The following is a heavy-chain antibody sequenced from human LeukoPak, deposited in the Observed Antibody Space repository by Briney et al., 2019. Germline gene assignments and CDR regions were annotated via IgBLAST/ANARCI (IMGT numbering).Heavy chain of an antibody. CDR1: GGSISSSSYY. J-gene: IGHJ5*02. V-gene: IGHV4-39*07. CDR3: ARDRDRFGELLSVGGRRNWFDP. D-gene: IGHD3-10*01. Sequence: SETLSLTCTVSGGSISSSSYYWGWIRQPPGKGLEWIGSIYYSGSTYYNPSLKSRVTISVDTSKNQFSLKLSSVTAADTAVYYCARDRDRFGELLSVGGRRNWFDPWGQGTLVTVSS. CDR2: IYYSGST.